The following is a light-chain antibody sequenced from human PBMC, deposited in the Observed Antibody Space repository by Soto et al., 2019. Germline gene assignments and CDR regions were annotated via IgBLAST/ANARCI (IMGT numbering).Light chain of an antibody. Sequence: ELVLTQSPGTLSLSPGERATLSCRASQSVSSSYLAWYQQKPGQAPRLLIYGASSRATGIPDRFSGSGSVTDFTLTISRLAPEDFAVDYCQQYGSSPRGFTFSPGTKVHIK. CDR3: QQYGSSPRGFT. V-gene: IGKV3-20*01. CDR2: GAS. CDR1: QSVSSSY. J-gene: IGKJ3*01.